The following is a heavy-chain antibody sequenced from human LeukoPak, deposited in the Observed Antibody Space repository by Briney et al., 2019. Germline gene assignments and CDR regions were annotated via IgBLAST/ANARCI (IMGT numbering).Heavy chain of an antibody. CDR3: ARDTYYYDSSGYYFDY. J-gene: IGHJ4*02. Sequence: SETLSLTCTVSGGSISSSSYYWGWIRQPPGKGLEWIGSIYYSGSTYYNPSLKSRVTMSVDTSKNQFSLKLSSVTAADTAVYYCARDTYYYDSSGYYFDYWGQGTLVTVSS. D-gene: IGHD3-22*01. CDR1: GGSISSSSYY. CDR2: IYYSGST. V-gene: IGHV4-39*07.